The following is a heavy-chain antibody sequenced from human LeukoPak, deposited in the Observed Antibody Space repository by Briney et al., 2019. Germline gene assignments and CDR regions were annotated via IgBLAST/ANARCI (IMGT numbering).Heavy chain of an antibody. CDR2: INHSGST. CDR1: GGSSSGYY. CDR3: ASDRYSSSWYGSVWFDP. D-gene: IGHD6-13*01. J-gene: IGHJ5*02. V-gene: IGHV4-34*01. Sequence: SETLSLTCAVYGGSSSGYYWSWIRQPPGKGLEWIGEINHSGSTNYNPSLKSRVTISVDTSKNQFSLKLSSVTAADTAVYYCASDRYSSSWYGSVWFDPWGQGTLVTVSS.